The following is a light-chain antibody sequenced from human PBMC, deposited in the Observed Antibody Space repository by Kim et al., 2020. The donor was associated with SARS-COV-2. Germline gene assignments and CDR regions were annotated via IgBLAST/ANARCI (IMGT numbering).Light chain of an antibody. CDR3: SSYTSRSALGYV. Sequence: QSALTQPASVSGSPGSSITISCTGTSSDVGGYNYVSWYQQHPGKAPKLMIYDVSNRPSGVSNRFSGSKSGNTASLTISGLQAEDEADYYCSSYTSRSALGYVFGTGTKLNVL. CDR2: DVS. V-gene: IGLV2-14*03. CDR1: SSDVGGYNY. J-gene: IGLJ1*01.